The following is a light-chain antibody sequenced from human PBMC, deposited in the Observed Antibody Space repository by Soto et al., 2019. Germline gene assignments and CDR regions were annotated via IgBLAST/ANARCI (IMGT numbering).Light chain of an antibody. CDR2: DAS. Sequence: DIQMTQSPSTLSASVGDRVTITCRASRSISSWLAWYQQKPGKAPKLLIYDASSLESGVPSRFSGSGSGTEITLTISSLQPDDFATYYCQQYNSYSMTFGQGTKVDI. V-gene: IGKV1-5*01. CDR1: RSISSW. CDR3: QQYNSYSMT. J-gene: IGKJ1*01.